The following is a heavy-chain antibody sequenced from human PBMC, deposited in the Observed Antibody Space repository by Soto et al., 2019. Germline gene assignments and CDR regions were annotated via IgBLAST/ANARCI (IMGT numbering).Heavy chain of an antibody. J-gene: IGHJ6*02. CDR3: ARAVRDYYYYYGMDV. D-gene: IGHD3-10*01. Sequence: SGPTLVNPTQTLTLTCTFSGFSLSTSGMCVSWIRQPPGKALEWLARIDWDDDKYYSTSLKTRLTISKDTSKNQVVLTMTNMDPVDTATYYCARAVRDYYYYYGMDVWGQGTTVTVSS. V-gene: IGHV2-70*11. CDR2: IDWDDDK. CDR1: GFSLSTSGMC.